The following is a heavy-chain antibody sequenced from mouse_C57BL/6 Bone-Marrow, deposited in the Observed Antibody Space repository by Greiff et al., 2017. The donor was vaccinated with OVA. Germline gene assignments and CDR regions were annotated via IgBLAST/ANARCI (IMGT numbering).Heavy chain of an antibody. J-gene: IGHJ2*01. V-gene: IGHV1-64*01. CDR3: ARAQATTSCDY. Sequence: QVQLQQPGAELVKPGASVKLSCKASGYTFTSYWMHWVKQRPGQGLEWIGMIHPNSGSTNYNEKFKSKATLTVDKSTSTAYMQLSSLTSEDSAVYYCARAQATTSCDYWGQGTTLTVSS. CDR1: GYTFTSYW. CDR2: IHPNSGST. D-gene: IGHD3-2*02.